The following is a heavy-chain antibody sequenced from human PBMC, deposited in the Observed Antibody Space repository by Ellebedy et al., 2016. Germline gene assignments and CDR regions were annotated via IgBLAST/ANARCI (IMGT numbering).Heavy chain of an antibody. Sequence: GESLKISCAASGLTFSSHVVTWVRQAPGKGLEWVSTLSGIDGSTYYADSVKGRFTISRDSSRNTLYLQMNSLRTEDTAVYYCTTEVIDLGMQYCTSTTCYWGQGTLVIVSS. CDR1: GLTFSSHV. J-gene: IGHJ4*02. CDR3: TTEVIDLGMQYCTSTTCY. D-gene: IGHD2/OR15-2a*01. V-gene: IGHV3-23*01. CDR2: LSGIDGST.